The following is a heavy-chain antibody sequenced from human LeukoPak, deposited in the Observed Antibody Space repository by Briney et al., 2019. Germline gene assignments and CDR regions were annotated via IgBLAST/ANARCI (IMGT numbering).Heavy chain of an antibody. CDR3: ARDYNWNLGDY. Sequence: GRSLRLSCAASGFIFESYGMHWVRQAPGKGLEWVALIWHDGSNKGYADSVKGRFTISRDNSKNTLDLRMNSLRAEDTAVYYCARDYNWNLGDYWGQGTLVTVSS. CDR2: IWHDGSNK. D-gene: IGHD1-20*01. CDR1: GFIFESYG. V-gene: IGHV3-33*01. J-gene: IGHJ4*02.